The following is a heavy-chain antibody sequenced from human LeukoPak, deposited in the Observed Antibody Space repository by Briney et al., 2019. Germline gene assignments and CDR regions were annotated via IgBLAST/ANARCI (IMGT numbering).Heavy chain of an antibody. D-gene: IGHD3-16*01. V-gene: IGHV3-66*01. CDR2: IYNDDST. Sequence: GGSLRLSCAASGFTVISNYMSWVRQAPGKGLEWVSVIYNDDSTYYADSVKGRFTISRDNSRNTLYLQMNSLRAEDTAVYYCARDLTSYDYVWDYWGQGTLVTVFS. CDR1: GFTVISNY. CDR3: ARDLTSYDYVWDY. J-gene: IGHJ4*02.